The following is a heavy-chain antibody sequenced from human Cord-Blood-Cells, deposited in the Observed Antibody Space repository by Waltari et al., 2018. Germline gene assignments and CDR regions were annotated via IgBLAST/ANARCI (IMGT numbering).Heavy chain of an antibody. D-gene: IGHD2-15*01. CDR2: IYPGNSDT. CDR3: ARQGCSGGSCYVNWFDP. Sequence: EVQLVQSGAEVKKPGESLKISCKGSGYSFTSYWIGWVRQMPGKGLAWMGIIYPGNSDTRYSPSFQGQVTISADKAISTAYLQWSSLKASDTAMYYCARQGCSGGSCYVNWFDPWGQGTLVTVSS. J-gene: IGHJ5*02. V-gene: IGHV5-51*01. CDR1: GYSFTSYW.